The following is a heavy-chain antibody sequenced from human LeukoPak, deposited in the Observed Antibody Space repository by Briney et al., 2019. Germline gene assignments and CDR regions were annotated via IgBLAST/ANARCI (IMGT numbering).Heavy chain of an antibody. Sequence: GGSLRLSCEASGFTFSSYGMHWVRQAPGKGLEWVAVIWYDGSNKYYADSVKGRFTISRDNSKNTLYLQMNSLRAEDTAVYYCARDAEDIVVVPAEINWFDPWGQGTLVTVSS. CDR2: IWYDGSNK. V-gene: IGHV3-33*08. CDR1: GFTFSSYG. J-gene: IGHJ5*02. CDR3: ARDAEDIVVVPAEINWFDP. D-gene: IGHD2-2*01.